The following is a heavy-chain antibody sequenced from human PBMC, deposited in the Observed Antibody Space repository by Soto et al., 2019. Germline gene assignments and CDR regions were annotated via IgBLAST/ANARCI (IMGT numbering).Heavy chain of an antibody. J-gene: IGHJ4*02. D-gene: IGHD2-8*02. CDR2: FSLSGTT. CDR1: GASITGSFF. CDR3: ARGMTPPGAPAWYYFDS. V-gene: IGHV4-4*07. Sequence: SETLSLTCTVSGASITGSFFWSWIRQPAGKGLEWIGRFSLSGTTNYNPSLRSRVTMSADVSKNQFSLRLTSVTPADTALYYCARGMTPPGAPAWYYFDSWGQGTLVTVSS.